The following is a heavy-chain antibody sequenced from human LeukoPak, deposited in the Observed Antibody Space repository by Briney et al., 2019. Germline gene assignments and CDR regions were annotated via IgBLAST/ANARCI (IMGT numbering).Heavy chain of an antibody. CDR2: IIPIFGTA. Sequence: ASVKVSCKASGCTFSTYAISWVRQAPGQGLEWMGGIIPIFGTANYAQKFQGRVTITTDESTSTAYMELSSLRSEDTAVYYCARDHSGDNWFDPWGQGTLVTVSS. CDR1: GCTFSTYA. J-gene: IGHJ5*02. D-gene: IGHD1-26*01. CDR3: ARDHSGDNWFDP. V-gene: IGHV1-69*05.